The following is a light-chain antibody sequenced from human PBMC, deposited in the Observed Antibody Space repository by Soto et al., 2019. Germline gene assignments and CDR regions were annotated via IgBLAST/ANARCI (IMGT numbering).Light chain of an antibody. CDR1: NSDIGAYEY. V-gene: IGLV2-14*01. J-gene: IGLJ1*01. Sequence: QSVLTQPASVSGSPGQSIAISCTGTNSDIGAYEYVSWYQQLPGKAPQLIIYEVSNRPSGVSNRFSGSKSGNTASLTISGLQAEDKADYFCGSYTGSSTRIFGTGTKVTVL. CDR2: EVS. CDR3: GSYTGSSTRI.